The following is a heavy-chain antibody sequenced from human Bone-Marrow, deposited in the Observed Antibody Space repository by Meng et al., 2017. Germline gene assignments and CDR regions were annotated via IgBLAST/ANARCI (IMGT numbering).Heavy chain of an antibody. CDR1: GFSVSNEF. J-gene: IGHJ4*02. V-gene: IGHV3-66*01. CDR2: IYSGGGT. Sequence: EVQVVESGGGWVQPGGSLRLSGAASGFSVSNEFMSWVRQAQGKGLEWVSVIYSGGGTDYADSVKGRFTTSRDSSKNTMYLQMNNLRADDTAMYYCTGGEDHWGQGTLVTVSS. CDR3: TGGEDH.